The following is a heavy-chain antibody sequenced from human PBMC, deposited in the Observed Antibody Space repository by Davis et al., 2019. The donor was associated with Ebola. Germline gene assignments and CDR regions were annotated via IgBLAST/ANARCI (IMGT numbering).Heavy chain of an antibody. D-gene: IGHD3-22*01. CDR3: ARSITMIVVVNGWFDP. V-gene: IGHV1-18*01. CDR2: ISAYNGNT. CDR1: GGTFSSYA. Sequence: ASVKVSCKASGGTFSSYAISWVRQAPGQGLEWMGWISAYNGNTNYAQKLQGRVTMTTDTSTSTAYMELRSLRSDDTAVYYCARSITMIVVVNGWFDPWGQGTLVTVSS. J-gene: IGHJ5*02.